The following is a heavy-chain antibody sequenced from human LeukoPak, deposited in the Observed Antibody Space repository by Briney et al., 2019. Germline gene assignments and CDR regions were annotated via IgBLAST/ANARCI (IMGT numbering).Heavy chain of an antibody. CDR1: GFTFDDYA. Sequence: PGGSLRLSCAASGFTFDDYAMHWVRQAPGKGLEWVSGINGNGDSTYYADSVKGRFTISRDNSKNTLYLQMNSLRAEDTAVYYCANVRYKYGKDYWGQGTLVTVSS. CDR2: INGNGDST. D-gene: IGHD5-18*01. CDR3: ANVRYKYGKDY. V-gene: IGHV3-23*01. J-gene: IGHJ4*02.